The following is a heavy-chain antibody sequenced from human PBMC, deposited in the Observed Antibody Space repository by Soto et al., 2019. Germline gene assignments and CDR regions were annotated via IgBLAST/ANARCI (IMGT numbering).Heavy chain of an antibody. CDR1: CGSISSGGYY. D-gene: IGHD6-13*01. CDR3: ARRSSSWYDY. V-gene: IGHV4-31*03. Sequence: SETLSLTCTVSCGSISSGGYYWSWIRQHPGKGLEWIGYIYYSGSTYYNPSLKSRVTISVDTSKNHFSLKLSSVTAADTAVYYCARRSSSWYDYWGQGTLVTVSS. CDR2: IYYSGST. J-gene: IGHJ4*02.